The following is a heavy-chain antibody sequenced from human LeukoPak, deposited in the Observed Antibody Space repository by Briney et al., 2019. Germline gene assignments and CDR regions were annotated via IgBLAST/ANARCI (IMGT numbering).Heavy chain of an antibody. J-gene: IGHJ4*02. V-gene: IGHV3-23*01. Sequence: GGTLRLSCAASGFTFSSYAMSWVPEAPGKGLEWGSAISGSGGSTYYADSVKGRYTISRDNSKNTLYLQMNSLRAEDTAVYYCAKVTVADYLSALFDYWGQGTLVTVSS. CDR2: ISGSGGST. CDR1: GFTFSSYA. CDR3: AKVTVADYLSALFDY. D-gene: IGHD6-19*01.